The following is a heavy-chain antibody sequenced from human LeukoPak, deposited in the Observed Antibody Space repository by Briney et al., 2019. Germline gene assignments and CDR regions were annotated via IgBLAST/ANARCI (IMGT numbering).Heavy chain of an antibody. D-gene: IGHD3-16*01. CDR2: INHSGST. CDR1: GGSFSGYY. J-gene: IGHJ4*02. CDR3: ARAEEGPRGRRCHYFGY. V-gene: IGHV4-34*01. Sequence: SETLSLTCAVYGGSFSGYYWSWLRQPPGNGLEWIGEINHSGSTNYNPSLKSRVTISVDTSKSQFSLKLSSVTAADTAGYYCARAEEGPRGRRCHYFGYWGQGTLGTVS.